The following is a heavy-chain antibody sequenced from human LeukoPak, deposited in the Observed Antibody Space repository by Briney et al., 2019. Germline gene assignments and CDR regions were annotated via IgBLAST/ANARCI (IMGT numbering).Heavy chain of an antibody. J-gene: IGHJ4*02. CDR2: IYYSGST. CDR3: ARLPLGLATGYDY. D-gene: IGHD5-12*01. Sequence: SETLSLTCTVSGGSISSSSYYWGWIRQPPGKGLEWIGSIYYSGSTYYNPSLKSRVTISVDTSKNQFSLKLSSVTAADTAVYYCARLPLGLATGYDYWGQGTLVNVSS. CDR1: GGSISSSSYY. V-gene: IGHV4-39*07.